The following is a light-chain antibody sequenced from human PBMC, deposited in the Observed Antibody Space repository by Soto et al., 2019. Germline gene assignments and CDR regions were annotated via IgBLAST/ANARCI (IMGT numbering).Light chain of an antibody. V-gene: IGLV2-14*01. Sequence: QSALTQPASVSGSPGQSITISCTGTSSDVGGYHYVSLYQQHPGKAPKLMIYEVTNRPTGVSNRFSASKSGNTASLTISGLQAEDEAHYYCRSYTTTYPVVFGGGTKLTVL. CDR3: RSYTTTYPVV. CDR1: SSDVGGYHY. CDR2: EVT. J-gene: IGLJ2*01.